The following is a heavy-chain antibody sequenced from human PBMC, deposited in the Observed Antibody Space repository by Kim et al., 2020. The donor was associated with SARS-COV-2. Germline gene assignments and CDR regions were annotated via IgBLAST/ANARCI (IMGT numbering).Heavy chain of an antibody. CDR2: ISGSGGST. CDR1: GFTFSSYA. D-gene: IGHD3-10*01. V-gene: IGHV3-23*01. J-gene: IGHJ2*01. CDR3: AKAGITMVRGVRYFDL. Sequence: GGSLRLSCAASGFTFSSYAMSWVRQAPGKGLEWVSAISGSGGSTYYADSVKGRFTISRDNSKNTLYLQMNSLRAEDTAVYYCAKAGITMVRGVRYFDLWGRGTLVTVSS.